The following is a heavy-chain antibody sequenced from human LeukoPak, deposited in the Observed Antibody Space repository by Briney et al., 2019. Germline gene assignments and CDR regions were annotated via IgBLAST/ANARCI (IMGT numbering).Heavy chain of an antibody. CDR2: IRGGGDK. J-gene: IGHJ3*02. Sequence: TGGSLRLSCAASGFTFSTYAMSWVRQAPGKGLEWVTTIRGGGDKYYADSVKGRFTISRDNSKNTLYLQMNSLRAEDTAVYYWARDSSVVGATPGAFDIWGQGTMVTVSS. D-gene: IGHD1-26*01. CDR3: ARDSSVVGATPGAFDI. V-gene: IGHV3-23*01. CDR1: GFTFSTYA.